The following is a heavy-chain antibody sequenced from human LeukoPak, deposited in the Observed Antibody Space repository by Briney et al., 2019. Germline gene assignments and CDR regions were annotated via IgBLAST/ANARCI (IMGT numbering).Heavy chain of an antibody. Sequence: SETLSLTCTVSGGSISSYYWSWIRQPAGKGLEWIGRIYTSGSTNYNPSLKSRVTMSVDTSKNQFSLKLSSVTAADTAVYYCASEYCSGGSCYSHYYYYGMDVWGQGTTVTVSS. V-gene: IGHV4-4*07. CDR3: ASEYCSGGSCYSHYYYYGMDV. CDR2: IYTSGST. J-gene: IGHJ6*02. CDR1: GGSISSYY. D-gene: IGHD2-15*01.